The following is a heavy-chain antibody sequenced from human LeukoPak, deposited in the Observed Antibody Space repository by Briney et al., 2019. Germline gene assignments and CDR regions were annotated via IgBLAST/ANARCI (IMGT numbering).Heavy chain of an antibody. Sequence: ASVKVSCKVSGYTRTELSMHWVRQAPGKGLEWMGGFDPEDGETIYAQKFQGRVTMTEDTSTDTAYMELSSLRSEDTAVYYCATDPTTVTTLGYYWGQGTLVTVSS. D-gene: IGHD4-17*01. V-gene: IGHV1-24*01. CDR2: FDPEDGET. CDR3: ATDPTTVTTLGYY. J-gene: IGHJ4*02. CDR1: GYTRTELS.